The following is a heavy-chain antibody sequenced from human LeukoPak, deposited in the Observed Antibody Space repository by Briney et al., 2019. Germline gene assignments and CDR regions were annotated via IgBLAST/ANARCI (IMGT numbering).Heavy chain of an antibody. D-gene: IGHD2-2*01. J-gene: IGHJ4*02. Sequence: GRSLRLSCAASGFTFSSYGMHWVRQAPGKGLVWVAVISYDGSNKYYADSVKGRFTISRDNSKNTLYLQMNSLRAEDTAVYYCAKVPYYCSSTSCPADDYWGQGTLVTVSS. CDR3: AKVPYYCSSTSCPADDY. CDR1: GFTFSSYG. CDR2: ISYDGSNK. V-gene: IGHV3-30*18.